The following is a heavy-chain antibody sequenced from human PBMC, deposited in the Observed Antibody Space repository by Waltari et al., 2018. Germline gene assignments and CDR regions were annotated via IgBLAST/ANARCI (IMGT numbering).Heavy chain of an antibody. CDR3: ALDTGALWMDV. D-gene: IGHD2-21*01. CDR2: MNPSGGST. V-gene: IGHV1-46*01. Sequence: QVQLVQSGAEVKKPGASVKISCKTSEYTFTSSYIHWVRQAPGQGLEWMGIMNPSGGSTEYGQKFQGRVTMTRDTSTSTVYMGLSSLRSEDTVVYYCALDTGALWMDVWGQGTTVTVSS. CDR1: EYTFTSSY. J-gene: IGHJ6*02.